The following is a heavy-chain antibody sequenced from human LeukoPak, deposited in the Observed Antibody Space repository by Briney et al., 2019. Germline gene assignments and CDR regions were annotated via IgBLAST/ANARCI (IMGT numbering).Heavy chain of an antibody. CDR3: ARVSDVIAVAARGRYFDY. D-gene: IGHD6-19*01. V-gene: IGHV3-11*05. CDR1: GFTFSDYY. J-gene: IGHJ4*02. Sequence: GGSLRLSCAASGFTFSDYYMSWIRQAPGKGLEWVSYISSSSSYTNYADSVKGRFTISRDSAKNSLYLQMNSLRAEDTAVYYCARVSDVIAVAARGRYFDYWGQGTLVTVSS. CDR2: ISSSSSYT.